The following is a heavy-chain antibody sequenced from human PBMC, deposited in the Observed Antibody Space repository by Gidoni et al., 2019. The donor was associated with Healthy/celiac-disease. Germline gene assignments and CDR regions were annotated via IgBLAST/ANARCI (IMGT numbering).Heavy chain of an antibody. CDR2: INHSGST. V-gene: IGHV4-34*01. J-gene: IGHJ4*02. CDR1: GGSFSGYY. CDR3: ARHAPSRWLCRHIDY. D-gene: IGHD2-2*01. Sequence: QVQLQPWGAGLLKPSETLSLTCAVYGGSFSGYYGSWIRQPPGKGLEWIGEINHSGSTNYNPSLKSRVTISVDTSKNQFSLKLSSVTAADTAVYYCARHAPSRWLCRHIDYWGQGTLVTVSS.